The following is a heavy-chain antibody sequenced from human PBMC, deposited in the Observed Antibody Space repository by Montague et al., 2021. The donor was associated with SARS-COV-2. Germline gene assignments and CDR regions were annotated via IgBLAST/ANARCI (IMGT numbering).Heavy chain of an antibody. CDR3: ARRGRPYSGYTTGYFDY. V-gene: IGHV5-10-1*01. D-gene: IGHD5-12*01. Sequence: QSGAEVKRPGESLRISCKVSGYIFISHWITWVRQMPGKGLEWMGRIDPSDSYTNCSPSFQGHVSISVDKSISTAYLQWSSLKASDTAMYYCARRGRPYSGYTTGYFDYWGQGTLVAVSS. CDR2: IDPSDSYT. CDR1: GYIFISHW. J-gene: IGHJ4*02.